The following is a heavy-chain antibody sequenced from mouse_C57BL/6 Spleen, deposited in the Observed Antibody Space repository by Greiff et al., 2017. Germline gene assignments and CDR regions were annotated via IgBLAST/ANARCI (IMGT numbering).Heavy chain of an antibody. CDR1: GFSFNTYA. CDR3: VYGSRHFDV. D-gene: IGHD1-1*01. Sequence: EVQGVESGGGLVQPKGSLKLPCAASGFSFNTYAMNWVRQAPGKGLEWVARIRSKSNNYATYYADSVKDRFTISRDDSESMLYLQMNNLTPEDTAMYYCVYGSRHFDVWGTGTTVTVSS. CDR2: IRSKSNNYAT. V-gene: IGHV10-1*01. J-gene: IGHJ1*03.